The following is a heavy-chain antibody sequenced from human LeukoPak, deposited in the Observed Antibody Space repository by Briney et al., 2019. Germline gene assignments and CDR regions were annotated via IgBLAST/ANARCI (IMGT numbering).Heavy chain of an antibody. CDR2: IYTSGST. J-gene: IGHJ5*02. CDR1: GGSISSYY. CDR3: ARERGIVGASGWFDP. D-gene: IGHD1-26*01. Sequence: SETLSLTCTVSGGSISSYYWSWIRQPAGEGLEWIGRIYTSGSTNYNPSLKSRVTMSVDTSKNQFSLKLSSVTAADTAVYYCARERGIVGASGWFDPWGQGTLVTVSS. V-gene: IGHV4-4*07.